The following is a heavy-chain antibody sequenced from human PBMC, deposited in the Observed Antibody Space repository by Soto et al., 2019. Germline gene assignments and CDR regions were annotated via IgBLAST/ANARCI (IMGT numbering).Heavy chain of an antibody. Sequence: PSETLSLTCAVYGGSFSGYYWSWIRQPPGKGLEWIGEINHSGSTNYNPSLKSRVTISVDTSKNQFSLKLSSVTAADTAVYYRARRAAAGIGYYYYYYGMDVWGQGTTVTVSS. CDR3: ARRAAAGIGYYYYYYGMDV. D-gene: IGHD6-13*01. CDR2: INHSGST. V-gene: IGHV4-34*01. J-gene: IGHJ6*02. CDR1: GGSFSGYY.